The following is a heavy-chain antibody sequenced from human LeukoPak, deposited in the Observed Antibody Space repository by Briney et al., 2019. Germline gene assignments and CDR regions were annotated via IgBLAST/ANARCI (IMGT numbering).Heavy chain of an antibody. D-gene: IGHD6-6*01. CDR2: ISVSGSNT. CDR3: ARAGVRVAAPGPSH. Sequence: PGGSLRLSCAASGFTFSDYYMSWIRQAPGEGLEWVSSISVSGSNTNYADSVKGRFTISRDNAQNSLYLQMNSLTAADTAVYYCARAGVRVAAPGPSHWGQGTLVTVSS. V-gene: IGHV3-11*05. CDR1: GFTFSDYY. J-gene: IGHJ4*02.